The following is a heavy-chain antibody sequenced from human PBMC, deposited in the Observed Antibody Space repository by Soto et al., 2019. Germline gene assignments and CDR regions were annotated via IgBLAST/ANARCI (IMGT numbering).Heavy chain of an antibody. D-gene: IGHD2-21*01. CDR3: TIGSWSGEVFDI. Sequence: QVQLVQSGAEVKKPGSSVKVSCKDSGGTFSTYSMFWVRQAPGQGLEWMGRIIPMLGVRNFAQRFQDRVTITADKSTSTVHMELSSLRSEDTALYYCTIGSWSGEVFDIWGQGTMVTVSS. J-gene: IGHJ3*02. CDR1: GGTFSTYS. CDR2: IIPMLGVR. V-gene: IGHV1-69*02.